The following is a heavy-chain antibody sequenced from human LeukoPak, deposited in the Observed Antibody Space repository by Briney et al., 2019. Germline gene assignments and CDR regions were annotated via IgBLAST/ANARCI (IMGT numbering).Heavy chain of an antibody. CDR2: IYYSGST. D-gene: IGHD3-22*01. V-gene: IGHV4-59*01. CDR1: GGSISSYY. J-gene: IGHJ4*02. CDR3: ARISRLDDGSGYYYSDY. Sequence: SETLSLTCTVSGGSISSYYWSWIRQPPGKGLEWIGYIYYSGSTNYNPSLKSRVTISVDTSKNQFSLKLSSVTAADTAVYYCARISRLDDGSGYYYSDYWGQGTLVTVS.